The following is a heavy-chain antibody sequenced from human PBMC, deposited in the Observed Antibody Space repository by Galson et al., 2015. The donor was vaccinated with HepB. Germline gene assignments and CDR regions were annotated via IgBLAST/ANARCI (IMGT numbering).Heavy chain of an antibody. CDR3: ARDLGDYGGKESYYYYMDV. J-gene: IGHJ6*03. V-gene: IGHV1-69*13. D-gene: IGHD4-23*01. CDR1: GGTFSSYA. Sequence: SVKVSCKASGGTFSSYAISWVRQAPGQGLEWMGGIIPIFGTANYAQKSQGRVTITADESTSTAYMELSSLRSEDTAVYYCARDLGDYGGKESYYYYMDVWGKGTTVTVSS. CDR2: IIPIFGTA.